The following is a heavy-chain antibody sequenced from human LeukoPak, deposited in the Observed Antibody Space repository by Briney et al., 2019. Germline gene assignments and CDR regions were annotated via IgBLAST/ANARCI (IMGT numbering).Heavy chain of an antibody. Sequence: SETLSLTCTVSGGSISSYYWSWIRQPPGKGLEWIGYIYYSESTNYNPSLKSRVTISVDTSKNLFSLKLSSVTAADTAVYYCARDSPSGSYDYWGQGTLVTVSS. CDR1: GGSISSYY. D-gene: IGHD1-26*01. V-gene: IGHV4-59*01. CDR2: IYYSEST. CDR3: ARDSPSGSYDY. J-gene: IGHJ4*02.